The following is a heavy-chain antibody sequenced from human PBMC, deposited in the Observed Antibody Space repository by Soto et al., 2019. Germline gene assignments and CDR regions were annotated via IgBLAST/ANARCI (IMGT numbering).Heavy chain of an antibody. CDR2: ISGSGGST. J-gene: IGHJ6*03. Sequence: GGSLRLSCAASGFTFSSYAMSWVRQAPGKGLEWVSAISGSGGSTYYADSVKGRFTISRDNSKNTLYLQMNSLRAEDTAVYYCAKVTFSGGLLRSVPGPYYYYMDVWGKGTTVTVSS. V-gene: IGHV3-23*01. CDR1: GFTFSSYA. CDR3: AKVTFSGGLLRSVPGPYYYYMDV. D-gene: IGHD3-3*01.